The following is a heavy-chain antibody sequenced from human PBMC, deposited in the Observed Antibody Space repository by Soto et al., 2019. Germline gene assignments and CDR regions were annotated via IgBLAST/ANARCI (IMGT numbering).Heavy chain of an antibody. CDR2: IGTAGDT. D-gene: IGHD3-3*01. Sequence: GGSLRLSCAASGFTFSSYDMHWVRQATGKGLEWVSAIGTAGDTYYPGSVKGRFTISRENAKNSLYLQMNSLRAGDTAVYYCAKDTDFWSGYYYYYYMDVWGKGTTVTVSS. CDR3: AKDTDFWSGYYYYYYMDV. V-gene: IGHV3-13*01. CDR1: GFTFSSYD. J-gene: IGHJ6*03.